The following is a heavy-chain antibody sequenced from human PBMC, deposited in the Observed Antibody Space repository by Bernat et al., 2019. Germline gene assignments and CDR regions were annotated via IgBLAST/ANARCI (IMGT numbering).Heavy chain of an antibody. D-gene: IGHD3-10*01. CDR1: GFTFSTYG. V-gene: IGHV3-30*02. Sequence: QVQLVESGGGVVQPGGSLRLSCAASGFTFSTYGMHWVRQAPGKGLEWVAFIRHDGSNNYYADSVKGRFTISKDNSKNTLHLQMNSLRVDDTAFYYCARVSMWFGNYGMDVWGQGTTVTVSS. CDR2: IRHDGSNN. CDR3: ARVSMWFGNYGMDV. J-gene: IGHJ6*02.